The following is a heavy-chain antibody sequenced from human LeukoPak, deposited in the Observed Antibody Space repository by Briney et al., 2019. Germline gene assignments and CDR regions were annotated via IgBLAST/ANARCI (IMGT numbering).Heavy chain of an antibody. CDR1: GGTFSSYA. CDR2: IIPIFGTA. J-gene: IGHJ4*02. Sequence: SVKVSCKASGGTFSSYAISWVRQAPGQGLEWMGGIIPIFGTANYAQKFQGRVTITADESTSTTYMELSSLRSEDTAVYYCARIDCSSTSCSSWGQGTLVTVSS. V-gene: IGHV1-69*13. CDR3: ARIDCSSTSCSS. D-gene: IGHD2-2*01.